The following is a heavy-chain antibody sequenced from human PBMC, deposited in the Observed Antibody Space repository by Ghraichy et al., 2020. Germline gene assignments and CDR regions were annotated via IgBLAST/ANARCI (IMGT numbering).Heavy chain of an antibody. CDR2: TYYRSKWYY. CDR1: GDSVSSNTAA. J-gene: IGHJ5*02. V-gene: IGHV6-1*01. D-gene: IGHD1-1*01. Sequence: TLSLTCVISGDSVSSNTAAWNWIRQSPSRGLEWLGRTYYRSKWYYDYAESVKSRITINPDTSQNQFSLQLNSMTADATAVHSCARDQWRNWTPTLAFDPWGPGTLVTVS. CDR3: ARDQWRNWTPTLAFDP.